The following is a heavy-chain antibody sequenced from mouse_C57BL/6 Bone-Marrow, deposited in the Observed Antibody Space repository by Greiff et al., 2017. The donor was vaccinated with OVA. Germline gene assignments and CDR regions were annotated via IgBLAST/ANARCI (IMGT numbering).Heavy chain of an antibody. CDR1: GYAFSSSW. V-gene: IGHV1-82*01. Sequence: QVQLQQSGPELVKPGASVKISCKASGYAFSSSWMNWVKQRPGKGLEWIGRIYPGDGDTNYNGKFKGKATLTADKSSSTAYMQLSSLTSEDSAVYFCARGRDYYYGSSYGISMDYWGQGTSVTVSS. D-gene: IGHD1-1*01. CDR3: ARGRDYYYGSSYGISMDY. CDR2: IYPGDGDT. J-gene: IGHJ4*01.